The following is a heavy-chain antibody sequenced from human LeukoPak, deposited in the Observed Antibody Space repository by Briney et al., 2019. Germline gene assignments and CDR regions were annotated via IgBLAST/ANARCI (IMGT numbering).Heavy chain of an antibody. D-gene: IGHD6-19*01. CDR3: ARVAGSIDY. CDR2: MNLKSGYT. CDR1: GYTFTTYD. Sequence: ASVKVSCKASGYTFTTYDINSVRQASGQGLEWMGWMNLKSGYTGYAQKFQGRVTIAGDTSISTAYMELSSLRSEDTAVYYCARVAGSIDYWGQGTLVTVSS. V-gene: IGHV1-8*03. J-gene: IGHJ4*02.